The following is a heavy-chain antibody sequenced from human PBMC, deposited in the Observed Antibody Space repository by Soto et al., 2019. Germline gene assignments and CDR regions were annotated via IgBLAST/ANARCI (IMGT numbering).Heavy chain of an antibody. J-gene: IGHJ4*02. CDR3: SKEAEESVNEPIPGDC. CDR1: GFPFRNFA. D-gene: IGHD1-1*01. Sequence: EAQLLESGGDLVQPRGSLRLSCAASGFPFRNFAMTWVRQAPGKGLEWVSGISGSGRMTYYAHSVKGRFAVSRDNSKNRLYLQMDSLRAEDTAVYYCSKEAEESVNEPIPGDCWGQGTVVTVSS. V-gene: IGHV3-23*01. CDR2: ISGSGRMT.